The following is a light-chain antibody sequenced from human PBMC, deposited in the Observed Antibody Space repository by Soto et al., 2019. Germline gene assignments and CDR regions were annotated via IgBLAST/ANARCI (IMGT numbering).Light chain of an antibody. J-gene: IGKJ1*01. Sequence: DIVLTQSPGTLSLSPGERATLSCRSSQSVSSNYLAWYQQKPDQAPRLVIYDVSVRATGIPDRFSGSGSGTECTLPISRLEPDDSAVYYCQQYGISPTFGQGTKVEIK. V-gene: IGKV3-20*01. CDR2: DVS. CDR3: QQYGISPT. CDR1: QSVSSNY.